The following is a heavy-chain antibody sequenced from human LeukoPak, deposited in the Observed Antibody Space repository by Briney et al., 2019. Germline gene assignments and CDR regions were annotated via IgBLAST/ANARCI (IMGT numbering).Heavy chain of an antibody. CDR2: INSDGINT. Sequence: PGGSLRLSCAASGFTFSNYWMHWVRQAPGKGRVWVSRINSDGINTSYADSVKGRFTISRDNSKNTLYLQMNSLRAEDTAVYYCTRPFSYSMDVWGKGATVTVSS. V-gene: IGHV3-74*01. CDR1: GFTFSNYW. J-gene: IGHJ6*03. CDR3: TRPFSYSMDV.